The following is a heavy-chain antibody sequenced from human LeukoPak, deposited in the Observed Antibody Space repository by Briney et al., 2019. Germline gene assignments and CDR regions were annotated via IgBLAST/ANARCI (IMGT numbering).Heavy chain of an antibody. CDR3: ARDKSGFDY. D-gene: IGHD3-3*01. CDR2: INHDGSEK. Sequence: PGGSLRLSCAASGFTFSNYWMSWVRQAPGKGLEWVANINHDGSEKYYVDAVEGRFIISRDNAKNTLYLQMNSLRAEDTAVYYCARDKSGFDYWGQGTQVTVSS. CDR1: GFTFSNYW. J-gene: IGHJ4*02. V-gene: IGHV3-7*01.